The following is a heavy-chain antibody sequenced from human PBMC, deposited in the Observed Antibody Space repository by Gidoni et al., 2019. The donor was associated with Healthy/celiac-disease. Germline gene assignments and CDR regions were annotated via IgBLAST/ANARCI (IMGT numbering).Heavy chain of an antibody. CDR1: GYSFTSYW. CDR2: IYPGDSDT. CDR3: ARHQWWDYSNYYFDY. D-gene: IGHD4-4*01. J-gene: IGHJ4*02. V-gene: IGHV5-51*01. Sequence: EVQLVQSGAEVKKPGESLKISCKGSGYSFTSYWIGWVRQMPGKGLEWMGIIYPGDSDTRYSPSFQGQVTISADKSISTAYLQWSSLKASDTAMYYCARHQWWDYSNYYFDYWGQGTLVTVSS.